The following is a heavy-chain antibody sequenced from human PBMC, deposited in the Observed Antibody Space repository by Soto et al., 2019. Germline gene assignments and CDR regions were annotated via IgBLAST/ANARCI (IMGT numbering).Heavy chain of an antibody. V-gene: IGHV1-3*01. Sequence: SPCHDPRQRPEWMGWINAGNGKTKYSEKFQGRVTITRDTSASTAYMELSSLRSEDTAVYNCARGRWTQTTADYYLDYWGQGTLVTVSS. J-gene: IGHJ4*02. CDR3: ARGRWTQTTADYYLDY. CDR2: INAGNGKT. D-gene: IGHD1-1*01.